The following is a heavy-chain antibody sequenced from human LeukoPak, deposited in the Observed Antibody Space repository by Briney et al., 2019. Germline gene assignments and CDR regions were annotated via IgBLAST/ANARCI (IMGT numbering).Heavy chain of an antibody. CDR1: GGSISSSSYY. CDR2: IYYSGSN. CDR3: ARAKGTADFDY. D-gene: IGHD5-18*01. Sequence: PSETLSLTCTVSGGSISSSSYYWGWIRQPPGKGLEWIVSIYYSGSNYYNPSLKSRVTISVDTSKNQFSLKLSYVTAADTAVYYSARAKGTADFDYWGQGTLVTVSS. J-gene: IGHJ4*02. V-gene: IGHV4-39*01.